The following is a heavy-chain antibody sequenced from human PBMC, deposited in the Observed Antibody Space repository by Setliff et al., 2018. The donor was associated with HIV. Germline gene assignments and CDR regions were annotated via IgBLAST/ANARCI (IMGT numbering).Heavy chain of an antibody. CDR2: TWNKANGYIK. J-gene: IGHJ4*02. V-gene: IGHV3-72*01. CDR1: GFTLSDYY. Sequence: GGSLRLSCAVSGFTLSDYYMDWVRQAPGKGLEWVGRTWNKANGYIKEYGAYVQGRFTISRENSKDSLSLQINNLKAEDTAVYYCVRAAGGLDIWSQGIRVTVSS. D-gene: IGHD3-10*01. CDR3: VRAAGGLDI.